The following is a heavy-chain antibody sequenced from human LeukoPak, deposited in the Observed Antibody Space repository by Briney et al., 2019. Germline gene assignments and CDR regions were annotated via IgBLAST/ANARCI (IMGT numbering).Heavy chain of an antibody. Sequence: PGGSLRLSCAASGFSFSNHGMHWVRQAPGKGLEWVAFIRYDGSNTFYVDSVKGRFTISRDNSKNTLYLQTNSLRAEDTAVYYCAKDRGWELLLWDAFDIWGQGTMVTVSS. D-gene: IGHD1-26*01. V-gene: IGHV3-30*02. CDR1: GFSFSNHG. CDR3: AKDRGWELLLWDAFDI. CDR2: IRYDGSNT. J-gene: IGHJ3*02.